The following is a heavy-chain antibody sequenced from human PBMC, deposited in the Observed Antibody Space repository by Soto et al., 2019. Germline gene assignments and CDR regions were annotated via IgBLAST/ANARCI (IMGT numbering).Heavy chain of an antibody. CDR3: ERDRDAIAQRGDYYGMDV. CDR2: IYYSGST. CDR1: GGSISSGGYY. J-gene: IGHJ6*02. V-gene: IGHV4-31*03. Sequence: KSSETLSLTCTVSGGSISSGGYYWSWIRQHAEKRLGLVGYIYYSGSTYYTPPLKRRVTISVETAKNQFSLKLSSVTAADTAVYYCERDRDAIAQRGDYYGMDVWGQGTTVTVSS. D-gene: IGHD3-16*01.